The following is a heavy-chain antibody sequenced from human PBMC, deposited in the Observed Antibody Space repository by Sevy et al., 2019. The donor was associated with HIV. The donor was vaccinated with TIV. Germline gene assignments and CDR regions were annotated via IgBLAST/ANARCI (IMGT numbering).Heavy chain of an antibody. CDR1: GFTFSIYS. CDR2: ISSSSSTI. V-gene: IGHV3-48*02. Sequence: GGSLRLSCAASGFTFSIYSMNWVRQAPGKGLEWVSYISSSSSTIYYADSVKGRFTISRDNAKNSLYLQMNSLRDEDTAVYYCARGTSIYYYGSGSLFDYWGQGTLVTVSS. CDR3: ARGTSIYYYGSGSLFDY. D-gene: IGHD3-10*01. J-gene: IGHJ4*02.